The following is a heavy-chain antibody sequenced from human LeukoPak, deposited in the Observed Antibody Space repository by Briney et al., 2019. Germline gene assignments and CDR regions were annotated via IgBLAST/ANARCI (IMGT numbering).Heavy chain of an antibody. D-gene: IGHD6-19*01. J-gene: IGHJ4*02. Sequence: GGSLRLSCAASGFTFSSYGMSWVRQAPGKGLEWVSSISSSSSYIYYADSVKGRFTISRDNAKNSLYLQMNSLRAEDTAVYYCARAGIAVADFDYWGQGTLVTVSS. CDR2: ISSSSSYI. CDR3: ARAGIAVADFDY. V-gene: IGHV3-21*01. CDR1: GFTFSSYG.